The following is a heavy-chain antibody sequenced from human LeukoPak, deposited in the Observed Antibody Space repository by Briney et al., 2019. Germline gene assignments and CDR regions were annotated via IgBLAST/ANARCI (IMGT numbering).Heavy chain of an antibody. CDR3: ARDEGYSGYVQDY. V-gene: IGHV3-48*02. Sequence: GPSLGLSRAGYGFTFSSYSMNWVRQAPGKGLEWVSYISSGTDTIYYADSVKGRFTISRDNAKNSLYLQMNSLRDEDTAVYYCARDEGYSGYVQDYWGQGTLVTVSS. J-gene: IGHJ4*02. D-gene: IGHD5-12*01. CDR2: ISSGTDTI. CDR1: GFTFSSYS.